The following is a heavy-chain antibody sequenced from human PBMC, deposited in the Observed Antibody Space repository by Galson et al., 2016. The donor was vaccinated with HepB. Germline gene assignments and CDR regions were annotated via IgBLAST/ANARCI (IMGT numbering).Heavy chain of an antibody. D-gene: IGHD2-21*02. J-gene: IGHJ4*02. CDR3: ARSTSIVVVTPPC. Sequence: SLRLSCAASGFTFNNYAMSWVRQAPGKGLEWASAISGSGGNIYYADSVKARFTISRDNSKNMLHLQMNSLRAADTAVYYCARSTSIVVVTPPCWGQGTLVTVSS. CDR1: GFTFNNYA. CDR2: ISGSGGNI. V-gene: IGHV3-23*01.